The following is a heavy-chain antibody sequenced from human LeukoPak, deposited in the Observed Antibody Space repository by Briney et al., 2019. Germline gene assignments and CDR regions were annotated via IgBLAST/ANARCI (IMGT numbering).Heavy chain of an antibody. D-gene: IGHD7-27*01. CDR3: AKDLGGLGIPYYYYYYGMDV. CDR1: GFTFSSYW. V-gene: IGHV3-7*01. Sequence: GGSLRLSCAASGFTFSSYWMSWVRQAPGKGLEWVANIKQDGSEKYYVDSVKGRFTISRDNAKNSLYLQMNSLRAEDTAVYYCAKDLGGLGIPYYYYYYGMDVWGQGTTVTVSS. J-gene: IGHJ6*02. CDR2: IKQDGSEK.